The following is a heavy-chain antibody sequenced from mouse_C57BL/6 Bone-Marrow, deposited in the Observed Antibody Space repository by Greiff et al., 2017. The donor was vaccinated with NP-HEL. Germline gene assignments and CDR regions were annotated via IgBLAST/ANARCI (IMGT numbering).Heavy chain of an antibody. CDR3: AREGSSGYGFAY. V-gene: IGHV1-19*01. CDR2: INPYNGGT. CDR1: GYTFTDYY. J-gene: IGHJ3*01. D-gene: IGHD3-2*02. Sequence: EVKLQQSGPVLVKPGASVKMSCKASGYTFTDYYMNWVKQSHGKSLEWIGVINPYNGGTSYNQKFKGKATLTVDKSSSTAYMELNSLTSEDSAVYYCAREGSSGYGFAYWGQGTLVTVSA.